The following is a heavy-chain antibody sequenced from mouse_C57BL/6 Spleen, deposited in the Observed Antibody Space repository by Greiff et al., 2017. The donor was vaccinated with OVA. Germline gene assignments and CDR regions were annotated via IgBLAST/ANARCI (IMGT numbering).Heavy chain of an antibody. V-gene: IGHV5-9-1*02. CDR1: GFTFSSYA. J-gene: IGHJ4*01. CDR3: TREDGCHAMDY. CDR2: ISSGGDYI. D-gene: IGHD2-3*01. Sequence: VMLVESGEGLVKPGGSLKLSCAASGFTFSSYAMSWVRQTPEKRLEWVAYISSGGDYIYYADKVKGRFTISGDNARNTLYLQMSSLKSEDTAMYYCTREDGCHAMDYWGQGTSVTVSS.